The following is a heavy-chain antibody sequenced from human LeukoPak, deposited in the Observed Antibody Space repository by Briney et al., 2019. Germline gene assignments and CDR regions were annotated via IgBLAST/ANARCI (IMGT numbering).Heavy chain of an antibody. CDR3: ARVQGEFSRGLVITDY. D-gene: IGHD3-22*01. CDR1: GGSFSGYY. Sequence: SETLSLTCAVYGGSFSGYYWSWIRQPPGKGLEWIGEINHSGSPNYNPSLKSRVTISVDTSKNQFSLKPNSVTAADPAVYYCARVQGEFSRGLVITDYWGQGTLVTVSS. V-gene: IGHV4-34*01. CDR2: INHSGSP. J-gene: IGHJ4*02.